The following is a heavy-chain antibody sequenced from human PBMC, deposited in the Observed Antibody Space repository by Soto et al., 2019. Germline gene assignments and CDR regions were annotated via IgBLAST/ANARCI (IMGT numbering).Heavy chain of an antibody. CDR3: ARDRRSSSSLVDC. CDR1: GFTFSDYW. J-gene: IGHJ4*02. Sequence: EVQLVESGGGLVQTGGSLRLSCAASGFTFSDYWMHWVRQAPGKGLVWVSRINTDGSSATYADSVKGRFTIARDNAKTTLYLQMNSLRSEDTAVYYCARDRRSSSSLVDCWGQGPLVTVSS. D-gene: IGHD6-6*01. CDR2: INTDGSSA. V-gene: IGHV3-74*01.